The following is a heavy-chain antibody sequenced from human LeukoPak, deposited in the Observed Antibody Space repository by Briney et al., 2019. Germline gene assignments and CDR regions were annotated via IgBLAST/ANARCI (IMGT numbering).Heavy chain of an antibody. Sequence: GRSLRLSCAASGFTFSSYGMHWVRQAPGKGLEWVAVISYDGSNKYYADSVKGRFTISRDNSKNTLYLQMNSLRAEDTAVYYCAKEGPGATSHYFDYWGQGTLVTVSS. CDR2: ISYDGSNK. J-gene: IGHJ4*02. D-gene: IGHD1-26*01. CDR3: AKEGPGATSHYFDY. CDR1: GFTFSSYG. V-gene: IGHV3-30*18.